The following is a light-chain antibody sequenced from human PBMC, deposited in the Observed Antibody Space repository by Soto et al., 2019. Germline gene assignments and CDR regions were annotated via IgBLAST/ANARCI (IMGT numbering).Light chain of an antibody. J-gene: IGKJ4*02. CDR2: KAS. CDR3: QQYDSSST. Sequence: DIQMTQSPSTLSATVGDRVTITCRASQSIINWLGWYQQKPGKAPKLLIYKASSLESGVPSRFSGSGSGTEFTLTISCLQPDDSATYYCQQYDSSSTFGGGTKVDIK. CDR1: QSIINW. V-gene: IGKV1-5*03.